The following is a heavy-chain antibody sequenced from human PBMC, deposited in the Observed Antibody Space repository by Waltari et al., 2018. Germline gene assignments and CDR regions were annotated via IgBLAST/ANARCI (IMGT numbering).Heavy chain of an antibody. CDR2: ISGSGGLT. CDR3: AKGGFMTKVTTNGMDV. Sequence: EVQLLESGGGLAQPGGSLRLSCEGSGFSFSTYAVSWVRQGSGRGLGWVAGISGSGGLTDYADAVKGRFAISRDNSKNTLYLQMNSLRAEDTAVYYCAKGGFMTKVTTNGMDVWGQGTTVTVSS. J-gene: IGHJ6*02. CDR1: GFSFSTYA. D-gene: IGHD4-4*01. V-gene: IGHV3-23*01.